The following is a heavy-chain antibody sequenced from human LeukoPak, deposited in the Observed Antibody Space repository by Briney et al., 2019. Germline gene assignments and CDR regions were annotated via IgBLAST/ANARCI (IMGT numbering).Heavy chain of an antibody. J-gene: IGHJ6*02. CDR3: AKVPPTSVTREGMDV. CDR1: GFTFSSSG. D-gene: IGHD4-17*01. CDR2: ISYDGEKT. Sequence: GRSLRLSCAASGFTFSSSGMHWVRQAPGKGLEWVAVISYDGEKTYYGDSVKGRFTISRDNSKNTLFLHMNSLRVGDTAVYYCAKVPPTSVTREGMDVWGQGTMVRVSS. V-gene: IGHV3-30*18.